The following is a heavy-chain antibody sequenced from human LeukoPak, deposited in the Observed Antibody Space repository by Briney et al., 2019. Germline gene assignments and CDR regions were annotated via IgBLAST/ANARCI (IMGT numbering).Heavy chain of an antibody. CDR2: IYYSGST. CDR1: GVSISSSSYY. V-gene: IGHV4-39*01. CDR3: ASRTSYGDSFGD. Sequence: PSETLSLTCTVSGVSISSSSYYWGWIRQPPGKGLEWIGSIYYSGSTYYKPSLKSRVTISIDTSKNQFSLKLSSVTAADTAVYYCASRTSYGDSFGDWGQGTLVTVSS. D-gene: IGHD4-17*01. J-gene: IGHJ4*02.